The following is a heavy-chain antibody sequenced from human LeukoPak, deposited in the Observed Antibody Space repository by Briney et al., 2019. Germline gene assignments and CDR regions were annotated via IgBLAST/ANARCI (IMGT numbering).Heavy chain of an antibody. J-gene: IGHJ4*02. D-gene: IGHD1-26*01. CDR1: GFILSTHG. Sequence: PGGSLRLSCAASGFILSTHGMHWVRQAPGKELEWVAGMWYDGSREDYADSVKGRFTISRDMSKNTLNLQMNSLRVEDTAMFYCARDLSFGSLDFRGQGTLVTVSS. CDR2: MWYDGSRE. CDR3: ARDLSFGSLDF. V-gene: IGHV3-33*01.